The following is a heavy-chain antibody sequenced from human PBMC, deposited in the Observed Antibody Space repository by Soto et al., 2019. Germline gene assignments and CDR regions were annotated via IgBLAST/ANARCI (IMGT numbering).Heavy chain of an antibody. CDR2: VYYSGTT. D-gene: IGHD4-17*01. CDR3: ARASMTTIAMDV. V-gene: IGHV4-59*01. Sequence: QVQLRESGPGLVKPSETLSLTCTVSDGSISTYYWTWIRQPPGKGLEWIGYVYYSGTTNYHPSLKSRVTISVDTSKNQFSLKLTSVTAADTGVYYCARASMTTIAMDVWGQGTTVTVSS. CDR1: DGSISTYY. J-gene: IGHJ6*02.